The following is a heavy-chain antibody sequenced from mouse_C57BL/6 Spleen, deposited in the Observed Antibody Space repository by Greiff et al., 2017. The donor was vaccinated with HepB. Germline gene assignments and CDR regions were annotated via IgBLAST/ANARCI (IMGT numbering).Heavy chain of an antibody. D-gene: IGHD3-1*01. V-gene: IGHV1-19*01. CDR2: INPYNGGT. J-gene: IGHJ3*01. CDR3: AGDFSAWFAY. CDR1: GYTFTDYY. Sequence: VQLKESGPVLVKPGASVKMSCKASGYTFTDYYMNWVKQSHGKSLEWIGVINPYNGGTSYNQKFKGKATLTVDKSSSTAYMELNSLTSEDSAVYYCAGDFSAWFAYWGQGTLVTVSA.